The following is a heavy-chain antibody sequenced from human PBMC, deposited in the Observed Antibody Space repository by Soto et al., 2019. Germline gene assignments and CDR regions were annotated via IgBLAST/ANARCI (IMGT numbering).Heavy chain of an antibody. CDR2: IYWDDVK. CDR1: GFSLNTGGMG. Sequence: QITLKESGPTLVTPTQTLTLTCTFSGFSLNTGGMGVGWVRQPPGKALEWLALIYWDDVKYFSPSLQSRLTITKDTSKTQVVLTMTNMDPVDTATYYCAHRRGYDTGGYYYELDYWARESWSPSPQ. CDR3: AHRRGYDTGGYYYELDY. D-gene: IGHD3-22*01. V-gene: IGHV2-5*02. J-gene: IGHJ4*02.